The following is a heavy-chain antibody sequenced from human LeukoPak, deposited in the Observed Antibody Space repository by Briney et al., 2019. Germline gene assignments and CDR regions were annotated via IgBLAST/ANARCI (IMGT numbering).Heavy chain of an antibody. CDR1: GGSISSSNYY. CDR2: INHSGST. Sequence: PSETLSLTCTVSGGSISSSNYYWGWIRQPPGKGLEWIGEINHSGSTNYNPSLKSRVTISLDTSKNQFSLKLSSVTAADTAVYYCARRIGYCSGGSCRGIQNLGRSWFDPWGQGTLVTVSS. CDR3: ARRIGYCSGGSCRGIQNLGRSWFDP. J-gene: IGHJ5*02. D-gene: IGHD2-15*01. V-gene: IGHV4-39*07.